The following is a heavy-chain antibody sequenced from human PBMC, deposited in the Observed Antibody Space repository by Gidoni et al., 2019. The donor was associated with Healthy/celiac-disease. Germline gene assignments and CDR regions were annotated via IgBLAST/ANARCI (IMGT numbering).Heavy chain of an antibody. CDR3: AQGYCSSTSCDYYYYGMDV. CDR1: GYTFTGYY. CDR2: INPNSGGT. D-gene: IGHD2-2*01. Sequence: QVQLVQSGAEVKKPGASVKVSCKASGYTFTGYYMHWVRQAPGQGLEWMGWINPNSGGTNYAQKFQGRVTMTRDTSISTAYMELSRLRSDDTAVYYCAQGYCSSTSCDYYYYGMDVWGQGTTVTVSS. J-gene: IGHJ6*02. V-gene: IGHV1-2*02.